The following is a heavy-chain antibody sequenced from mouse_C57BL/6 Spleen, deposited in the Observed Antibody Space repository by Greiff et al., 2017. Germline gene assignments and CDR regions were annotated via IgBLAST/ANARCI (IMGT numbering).Heavy chain of an antibody. CDR1: GYTFSSYW. CDR2: IYPGSGST. D-gene: IGHD3-2*02. V-gene: IGHV1-55*01. J-gene: IGHJ2*01. Sequence: QVQLQQPGAELVKPGASVKMSCKASGYTFSSYWITWVKQRPGQGLEWIGDIYPGSGSTNYNEKFKSKATLTVDTSSSTAYMQLSSLTSEDSAVYYCATDSSGYVGDYWGQGTTLTVSS. CDR3: ATDSSGYVGDY.